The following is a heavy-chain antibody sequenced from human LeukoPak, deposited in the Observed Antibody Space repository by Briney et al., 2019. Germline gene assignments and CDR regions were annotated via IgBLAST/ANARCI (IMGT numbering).Heavy chain of an antibody. V-gene: IGHV4-59*01. J-gene: IGHJ3*02. CDR2: IYYSGST. Sequence: PSETLSLTCTVSGGSISSYYWSWIRQPPGKGLEWIGYIYYSGSTNYNPSLKSRVTISVDTSKNQFSLKLSSVTAADTAVYYCARSYPLRAFDIWGQGTMVTVSS. CDR1: GGSISSYY. D-gene: IGHD2-2*01. CDR3: ARSYPLRAFDI.